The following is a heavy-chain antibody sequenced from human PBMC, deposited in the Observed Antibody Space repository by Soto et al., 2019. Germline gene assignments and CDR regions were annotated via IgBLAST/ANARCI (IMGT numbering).Heavy chain of an antibody. CDR3: ARDRGGWGMAYYFDY. D-gene: IGHD3-16*01. Sequence: QVQLVESGGGVVQPGRSLRLSCAASGFTFSSYAMHWVRQAPGKGLEWVAVTLYDGRNKYYADSVKGRFTISRDNSKNTLYLQMNSLRAEDTAVYYGARDRGGWGMAYYFDYWGQGTLVTVSS. V-gene: IGHV3-30*04. CDR2: TLYDGRNK. CDR1: GFTFSSYA. J-gene: IGHJ4*02.